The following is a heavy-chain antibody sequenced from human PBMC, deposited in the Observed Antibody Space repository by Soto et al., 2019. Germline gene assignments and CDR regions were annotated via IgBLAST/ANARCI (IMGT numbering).Heavy chain of an antibody. CDR2: ISTTGGST. J-gene: IGHJ4*02. CDR1: GFTFNAYS. CDR3: ARPDGATYNFRY. D-gene: IGHD1-1*01. V-gene: IGHV3-23*01. Sequence: DVQLLESGGSLVQPGGSLRLSCAASGFTFNAYSLSWVRQAPGKGLQWVSVISTTGGSTYYADSVKGRFTISRDNSQNTLSLQMNSLRAEDTAVYYCARPDGATYNFRYWGQGTLVTVSS.